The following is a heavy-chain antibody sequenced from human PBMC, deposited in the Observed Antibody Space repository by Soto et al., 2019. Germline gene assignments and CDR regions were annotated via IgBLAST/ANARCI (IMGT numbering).Heavy chain of an antibody. J-gene: IGHJ6*02. CDR2: INPNSGNT. CDR3: ARDGIVLVPAAMGTYYYYGMDV. Sequence: QVQLVQSGAEVKKPGASVKVSCKASGYTFTSYDINWVRQATGQGLEWMGWINPNSGNTGYAQKFQGRVTMTRNTSISTAYMELSSLRSEDTAVYYCARDGIVLVPAAMGTYYYYGMDVWGQGTTVTVSS. D-gene: IGHD2-2*01. CDR1: GYTFTSYD. V-gene: IGHV1-8*01.